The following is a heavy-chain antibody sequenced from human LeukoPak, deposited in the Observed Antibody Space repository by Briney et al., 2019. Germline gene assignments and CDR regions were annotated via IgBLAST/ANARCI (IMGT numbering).Heavy chain of an antibody. D-gene: IGHD6-13*01. CDR2: IYTSGST. J-gene: IGHJ6*03. CDR3: ARVRSSSRTIYFYYYMDV. CDR1: GGSISSYY. Sequence: PSETLSHTCTVSGGSISSYYWSWIRQPAGKGLEWIGRIYTSGSTNYNPSLKSRVTMSVDTSKNQFSLKLSSVTAADTAVYYCARVRSSSRTIYFYYYMDVWGKGTTVTVSS. V-gene: IGHV4-4*07.